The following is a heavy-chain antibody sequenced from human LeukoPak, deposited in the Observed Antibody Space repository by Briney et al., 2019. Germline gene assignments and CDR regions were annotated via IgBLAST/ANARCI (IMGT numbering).Heavy chain of an antibody. J-gene: IGHJ6*02. Sequence: GGSLRLSCAASGFTFSSYWMNWARQAPGKGLEWVASINHNGNVNYYVDSVKGRFTISRDNAKNSLYLQMSNLRAEDTAVYYCAREDLDYYYYGMDVWGQGTTVTVSS. V-gene: IGHV3-7*03. CDR1: GFTFSSYW. CDR3: AREDLDYYYYGMDV. D-gene: IGHD3-3*01. CDR2: INHNGNVN.